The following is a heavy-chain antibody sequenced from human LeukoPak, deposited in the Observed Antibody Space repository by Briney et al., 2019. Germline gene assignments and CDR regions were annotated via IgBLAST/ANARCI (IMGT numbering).Heavy chain of an antibody. D-gene: IGHD1-26*01. Sequence: GGSLRLSCAASGFTVSSNYMSWVRQAPGKGLEWVSVISGGGSTYYADSVKGRFTISRDNSKNTLYLQMNSLRAEDTAVYYCARITSGRSTYYFDYWGQGTLVTVSS. CDR3: ARITSGRSTYYFDY. J-gene: IGHJ4*02. CDR2: ISGGGST. CDR1: GFTVSSNY. V-gene: IGHV3-66*01.